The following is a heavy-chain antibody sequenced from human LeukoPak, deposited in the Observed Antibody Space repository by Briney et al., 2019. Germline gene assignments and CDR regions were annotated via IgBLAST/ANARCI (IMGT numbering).Heavy chain of an antibody. V-gene: IGHV4-59*08. CDR1: GASTSSFS. Sequence: SETLSLTCTVSGASTSSFSWSWIRQPPGKGLEWIGYIHYSGSTNYNSSLKSRVTISVDTSKNQFSLKLSSVTAADTAVYYCARHGGETIVATTLHAFDIWGQGTMVTVSS. J-gene: IGHJ3*02. CDR3: ARHGGETIVATTLHAFDI. D-gene: IGHD5-12*01. CDR2: IHYSGST.